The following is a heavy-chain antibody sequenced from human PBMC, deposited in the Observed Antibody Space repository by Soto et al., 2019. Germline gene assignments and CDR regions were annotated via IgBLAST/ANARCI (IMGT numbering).Heavy chain of an antibody. CDR1: GYTFTSYY. D-gene: IGHD1-26*01. CDR2: INPSGGST. Sequence: GASVKVSCKASGYTFTSYYMHWVRHAPGQGLEWMGIINPSGGSTSYAQKFQGRVTMTRDTSTSTVYMELSSLRYEDTAVYYCAREYGAPARGFDYWGQGTLVTVSS. J-gene: IGHJ4*02. CDR3: AREYGAPARGFDY. V-gene: IGHV1-46*01.